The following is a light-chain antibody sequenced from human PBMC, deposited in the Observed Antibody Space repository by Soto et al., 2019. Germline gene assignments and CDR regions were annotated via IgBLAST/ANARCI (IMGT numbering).Light chain of an antibody. J-gene: IGLJ2*01. CDR3: QVWDTTNPVI. Sequence: SYELSQPPSVSVAPGQTARITCGGNNIGTKSVHWYQQKPGQAPVLVVFNDSDRPSGIPERFSGSNSGDTATTATLTISRVEAGDEADYYCQVWDTTNPVIFGGGTKLTVL. CDR2: NDS. CDR1: NIGTKS. V-gene: IGLV3-21*02.